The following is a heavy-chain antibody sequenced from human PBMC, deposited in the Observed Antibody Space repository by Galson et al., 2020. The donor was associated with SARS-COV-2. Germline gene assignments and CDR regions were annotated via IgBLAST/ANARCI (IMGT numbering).Heavy chain of an antibody. Sequence: GESLKISCAASGFTFSSYAMQWVRQAPGKGLEWVAVISYDGSNKYYADSVKGRFTISRDNSKNTLYLQMNSLRAEDTAVYYCASPFAIVVVPAGCDYWGQGTVVTVSS. J-gene: IGHJ4*02. D-gene: IGHD2-2*01. CDR1: GFTFSSYA. V-gene: IGHV3-30*04. CDR2: ISYDGSNK. CDR3: ASPFAIVVVPAGCDY.